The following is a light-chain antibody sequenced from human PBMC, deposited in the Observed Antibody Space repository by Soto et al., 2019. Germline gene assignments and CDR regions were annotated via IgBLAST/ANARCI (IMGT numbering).Light chain of an antibody. CDR3: QKSSSIPYT. CDR2: GAS. CDR1: QTISTY. V-gene: IGKV1-39*01. J-gene: IGKJ2*01. Sequence: DIQMTQSPSSLSASVGDRVTITCLASQTISTYLNWYQQIPGKAPKLLIYGASNLQNGVPSRFSGSGSGTDFTLTISSLQPEDFATYYCQKSSSIPYTFGQGTKLAIK.